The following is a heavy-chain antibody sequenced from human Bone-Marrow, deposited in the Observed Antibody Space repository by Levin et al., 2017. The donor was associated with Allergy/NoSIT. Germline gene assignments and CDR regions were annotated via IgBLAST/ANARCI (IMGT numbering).Heavy chain of an antibody. J-gene: IGHJ4*02. CDR1: GFTFNNYA. D-gene: IGHD3-22*01. CDR2: IGDSGSVI. Sequence: QTGGSLRLSCAASGFTFNNYAMNWVRQAPGKGLEWVSSIGDSGSVIYYADSVKGRFTISRDNSKSTLFLQMSSLRAEDTAVYYCAKPGAGDYYDSRGYRDWGQGTLVTVSS. V-gene: IGHV3-23*01. CDR3: AKPGAGDYYDSRGYRD.